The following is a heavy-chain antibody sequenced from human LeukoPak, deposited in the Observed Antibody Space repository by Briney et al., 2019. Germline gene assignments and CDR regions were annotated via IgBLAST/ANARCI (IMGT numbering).Heavy chain of an antibody. CDR3: ARDGGLWFGELSEGDY. Sequence: GGSLRLSCAASGFTFSSYSMNWVRQAPGKGLEWVSSISSSSSNIYYADSVKGRFTISRDNAKNSLYLQMNSLRVEDTAVYYCARDGGLWFGELSEGDYWGQGTLVTVSS. D-gene: IGHD3-10*01. V-gene: IGHV3-21*01. CDR1: GFTFSSYS. CDR2: ISSSSSNI. J-gene: IGHJ4*02.